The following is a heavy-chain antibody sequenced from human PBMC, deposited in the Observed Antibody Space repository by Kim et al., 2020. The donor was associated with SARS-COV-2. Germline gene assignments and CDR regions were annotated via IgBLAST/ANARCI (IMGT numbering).Heavy chain of an antibody. V-gene: IGHV3-23*01. CDR2: ISGSGGST. CDR3: AKDLFSRSIVVVVAATGGGGDY. Sequence: GGSLRLSCAASGFTFSSYAMSWVRQAPGKGLEWVSAISGSGGSTYYADSVKGRFTTSRDNSKNTLYLQMTSLRAADTAVYYCAKDLFSRSIVVVVAATGGGGDYGGKGTLAPAPS. D-gene: IGHD2-15*01. J-gene: IGHJ4*02. CDR1: GFTFSSYA.